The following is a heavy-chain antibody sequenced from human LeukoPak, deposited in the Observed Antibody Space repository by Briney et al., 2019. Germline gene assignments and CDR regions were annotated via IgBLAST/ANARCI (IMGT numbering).Heavy chain of an antibody. D-gene: IGHD6-13*01. CDR2: MYRGGST. CDR3: ARRGTSSSWAHFDY. CDR1: GFTVSNNY. V-gene: IGHV3-66*01. J-gene: IGHJ4*02. Sequence: GGSLRLSCAASGFTVSNNYMSWVRQAPGKGLEWVSVMYRGGSTYYADSVQGRFTMSRDNSKNTLYLQMNSLGAEDTAVYYCARRGTSSSWAHFDYWGQGTLVTVSS.